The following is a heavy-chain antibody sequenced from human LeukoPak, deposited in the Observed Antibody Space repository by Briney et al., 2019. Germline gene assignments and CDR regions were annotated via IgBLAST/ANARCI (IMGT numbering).Heavy chain of an antibody. Sequence: GGSLRLSCAASGFTFTTYWMSWVRQAPGKVLEWVANINQDGSEKYYVDSVKGRFTISRDNAKNSLYLQMNSLRAEDTAVYFCVRAIGSNTLWGQGTLVTVSS. J-gene: IGHJ4*02. CDR2: INQDGSEK. CDR3: VRAIGSNTL. V-gene: IGHV3-7*01. D-gene: IGHD4-23*01. CDR1: GFTFTTYW.